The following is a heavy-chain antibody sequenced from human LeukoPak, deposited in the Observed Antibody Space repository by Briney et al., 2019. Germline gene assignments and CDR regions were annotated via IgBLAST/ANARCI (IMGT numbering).Heavy chain of an antibody. CDR3: ARGAGYDILTGYYYSYYFDY. J-gene: IGHJ4*02. CDR2: INHSGST. D-gene: IGHD3-9*01. CDR1: GGSFSGYY. V-gene: IGHV4-34*01. Sequence: SETLSLTCAVYGGSFSGYYWSWIRQPPGKGLEWIGEINHSGSTNYNPSPKSRVTISVDTSKNQFSLKLSSVTAADTAVYYCARGAGYDILTGYYYSYYFDYWGQGTLVTVSS.